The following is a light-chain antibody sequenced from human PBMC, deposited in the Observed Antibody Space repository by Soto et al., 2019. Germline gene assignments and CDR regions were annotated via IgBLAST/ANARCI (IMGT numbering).Light chain of an antibody. Sequence: SYELTQPPSVSVFPGQTARITCSGEALPKQYAYWYQQKPGQAPVLVIYKDSERPSGIPERFSGSSSGTTVTLTISGVQAEDEADYYCQSAGSSGIYQVFGTGTKVTVL. V-gene: IGLV3-25*02. CDR2: KDS. J-gene: IGLJ1*01. CDR3: QSAGSSGIYQV. CDR1: ALPKQY.